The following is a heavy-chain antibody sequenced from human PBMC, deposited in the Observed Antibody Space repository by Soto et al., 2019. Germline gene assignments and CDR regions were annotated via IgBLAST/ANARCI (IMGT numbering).Heavy chain of an antibody. CDR2: INPNSGGT. J-gene: IGHJ4*02. CDR3: ARSMGRRGGMDY. Sequence: GASVKVSCKASGYTFTGYYMHWVRQVPGQGLEWMGWINPNSGGTNYAQKFQGRVTMTRDTSISTAYMELSRLRSDDTAVYYCARSMGRRGGMDYWGQGTLVTVSS. D-gene: IGHD2-15*01. V-gene: IGHV1-2*02. CDR1: GYTFTGYY.